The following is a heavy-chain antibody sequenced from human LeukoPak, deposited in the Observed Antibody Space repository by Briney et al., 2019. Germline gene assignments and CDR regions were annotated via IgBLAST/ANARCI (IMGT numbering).Heavy chain of an antibody. CDR3: ARPHSSAALDAFDI. CDR2: INPNSGGT. V-gene: IGHV1-2*02. Sequence: ASVKVSCKASGYTFTGYYMHWVRQAPGQGLEWMGWINPNSGGTNYAQKFQGRVTMTRDTSISTAYMELSRLRSDDTAVYYCARPHSSAALDAFDIWGQGTMVTVSS. J-gene: IGHJ3*02. CDR1: GYTFTGYY. D-gene: IGHD3-22*01.